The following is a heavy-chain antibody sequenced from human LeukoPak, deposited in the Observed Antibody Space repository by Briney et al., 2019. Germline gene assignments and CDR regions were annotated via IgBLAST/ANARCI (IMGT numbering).Heavy chain of an antibody. J-gene: IGHJ3*02. Sequence: GGSLRLSCAASGFTFSSDAMHWVRQAPGKGLEWVAVISYDGSNKYYADSVKGRFTISRDNSKNTLYLQMNSLRAEDTAVYYCARDHGGSGWPRGAFDIWGQGTMVTVSS. CDR2: ISYDGSNK. CDR1: GFTFSSDA. CDR3: ARDHGGSGWPRGAFDI. V-gene: IGHV3-30-3*01. D-gene: IGHD6-19*01.